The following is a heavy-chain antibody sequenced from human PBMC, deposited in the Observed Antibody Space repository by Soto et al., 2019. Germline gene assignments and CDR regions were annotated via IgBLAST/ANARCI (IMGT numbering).Heavy chain of an antibody. Sequence: QVQLVQSGAEVKKPGASVKVSCKASGYTFASYAISWMRQSPGQGREWMGWISAYNGNTNYAQKLQGRVTMTTDTSTSTAYMELRRLRADDTAVYYCAREPPPPDYWGQGTLVTVSS. CDR3: AREPPPPDY. CDR1: GYTFASYA. CDR2: ISAYNGNT. J-gene: IGHJ4*02. V-gene: IGHV1-18*01.